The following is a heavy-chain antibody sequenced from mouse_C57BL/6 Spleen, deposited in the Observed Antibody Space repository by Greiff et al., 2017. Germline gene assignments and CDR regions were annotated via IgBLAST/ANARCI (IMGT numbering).Heavy chain of an antibody. J-gene: IGHJ4*01. V-gene: IGHV14-4*01. Sequence: EVQLVESGAELVRPGASVKLSCTASGFNIKDDYMHWVKQRPEQGLEWIGWIDPENGDTEYASKFQGKATITADTSSNTAYLQLSSLTSEDTAVYYCTTGITTGRGYAMDYWGQGTSVTVSS. CDR2: IDPENGDT. CDR1: GFNIKDDY. CDR3: TTGITTGRGYAMDY. D-gene: IGHD1-1*01.